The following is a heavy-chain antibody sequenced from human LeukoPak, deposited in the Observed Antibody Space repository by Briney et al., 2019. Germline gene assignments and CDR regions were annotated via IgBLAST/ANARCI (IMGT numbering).Heavy chain of an antibody. D-gene: IGHD2-2*01. CDR1: GFTFSNYA. J-gene: IGHJ4*02. V-gene: IGHV3-23*01. Sequence: GGSLRLSCAASGFTFSNYAMSWVRQAPGKGLEWVSGISVRGGHTYYADSVKGRFTISRDNSDNRMYLQMNSLRGEDTAIYYCANDRDCSGTSSCSRYFDHWGQGTLVAVSS. CDR3: ANDRDCSGTSSCSRYFDH. CDR2: ISVRGGHT.